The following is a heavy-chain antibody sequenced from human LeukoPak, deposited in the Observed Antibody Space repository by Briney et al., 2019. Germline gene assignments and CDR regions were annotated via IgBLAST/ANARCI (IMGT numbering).Heavy chain of an antibody. CDR3: AKNRGHCVDGVCHNYYYMDV. J-gene: IGHJ6*03. V-gene: IGHV3-23*01. CDR1: GFTFSSFA. D-gene: IGHD2-8*02. Sequence: GGSLTLSCAASGFTFSSFAMTWVRQAAGKGLEWVSTVSGSAGRTDYADSVKGRFTISRDNLKNTLYLQMNGLRAEDTAVYYCAKNRGHCVDGVCHNYYYMDVWGRGTTVTVSS. CDR2: VSGSAGRT.